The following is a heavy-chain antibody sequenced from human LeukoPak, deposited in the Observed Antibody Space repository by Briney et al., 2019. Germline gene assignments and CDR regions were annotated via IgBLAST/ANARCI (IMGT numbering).Heavy chain of an antibody. CDR3: AGGTPPPTYYHDSSGYYYFDY. V-gene: IGHV4-34*01. CDR1: GGSFSGYY. Sequence: SETLSLTCAVYGGSFSGYYWSWIRQPPGKGLEWIGEINHSGSTNYNPFLKSRVTISVDTSKNQFSLKLSSVTAADTAVYYCAGGTPPPTYYHDSSGYYYFDYWGQGTLVTVSS. D-gene: IGHD3-22*01. J-gene: IGHJ4*02. CDR2: INHSGST.